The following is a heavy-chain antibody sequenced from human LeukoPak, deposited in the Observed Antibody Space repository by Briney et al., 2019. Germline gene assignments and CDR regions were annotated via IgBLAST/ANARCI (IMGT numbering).Heavy chain of an antibody. J-gene: IGHJ3*01. D-gene: IGHD3-22*01. CDR2: IKQDGSDK. CDR3: AKGAYVGGSSGYYPI. V-gene: IGHV3-7*03. CDR1: GFTFNRYW. Sequence: GGSLRLSCAASGFTFNRYWMSWVRQTPEKGLECVANIKQDGSDKFYVDSVRGRFTISRDNAKNSLYLQMNSLRVEDTALYYCAKGAYVGGSSGYYPIWGQGTMVTVAS.